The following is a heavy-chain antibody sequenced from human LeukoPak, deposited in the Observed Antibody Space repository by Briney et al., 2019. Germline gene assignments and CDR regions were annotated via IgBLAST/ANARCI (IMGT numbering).Heavy chain of an antibody. J-gene: IGHJ4*02. CDR1: GGSFSGYY. CDR3: ARVLRYFDWGPDY. Sequence: SETLSPTCAVYGGSFSGYYWSWIRQPPGKGLEWIGEINHSASTNYNPSLKSRVTISVDTSKNQFSLKLSSVTAADTAVYYCARVLRYFDWGPDYWGQGTLVTVSS. CDR2: INHSAST. D-gene: IGHD3-9*01. V-gene: IGHV4-34*01.